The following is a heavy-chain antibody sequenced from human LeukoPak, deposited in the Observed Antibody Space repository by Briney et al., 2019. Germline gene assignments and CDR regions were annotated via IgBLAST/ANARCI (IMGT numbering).Heavy chain of an antibody. D-gene: IGHD3-22*01. CDR2: INPNSSGT. Sequence: ASVKVSCKASGYTFTGYYMHWVRQAPGQGLEWMGWINPNSSGTNYAQKFQGRVTMTRDTSISTAYMELSRLRSDDTAVYYCASAGGYYDSSGYHEVDYWGQGTLVTVSS. CDR3: ASAGGYYDSSGYHEVDY. J-gene: IGHJ4*02. V-gene: IGHV1-2*02. CDR1: GYTFTGYY.